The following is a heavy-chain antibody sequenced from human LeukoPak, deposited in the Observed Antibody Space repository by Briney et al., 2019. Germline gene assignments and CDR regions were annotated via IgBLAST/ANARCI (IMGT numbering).Heavy chain of an antibody. V-gene: IGHV4-59*08. CDR2: IYYSGST. Sequence: SSETLSLTCTVSGGSISSYYWSWIRQSPGKGLEWIGYIYYSGSTNYNPSLKSRVTISVDTSKNQFSLKLSSVTAADTAVYYCARRGYYDSSGYYSYYFDYWGQGTLVTVSS. J-gene: IGHJ4*02. CDR1: GGSISSYY. CDR3: ARRGYYDSSGYYSYYFDY. D-gene: IGHD3-22*01.